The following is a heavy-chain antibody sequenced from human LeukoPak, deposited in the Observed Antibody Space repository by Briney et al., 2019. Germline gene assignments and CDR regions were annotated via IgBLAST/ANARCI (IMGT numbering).Heavy chain of an antibody. J-gene: IGHJ3*02. CDR2: ISSSSSTI. V-gene: IGHV3-48*01. D-gene: IGHD3-22*01. CDR3: ARDQAYYDGSAQDAFDI. CDR1: GFTFSSYS. Sequence: GGSLRLSCAASGFTFSSYSMNWVRQAPGKGLEWVSYISSSSSTIYYADSVKGRFTISRDNAKNSLYLQMNSLRAEDTAVYYCARDQAYYDGSAQDAFDIWGQGTMVTISS.